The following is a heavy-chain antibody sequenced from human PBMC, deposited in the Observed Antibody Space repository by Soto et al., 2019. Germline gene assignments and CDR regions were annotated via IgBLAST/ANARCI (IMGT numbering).Heavy chain of an antibody. V-gene: IGHV3-48*04. D-gene: IGHD3-9*01. J-gene: IGHJ4*02. CDR3: ARDKDWAFDY. CDR1: GFTFSSYS. Sequence: VQLVESGGGLVQPGGSLRLSCVASGFTFSSYSMVWVRQAPGKGLEWISYIFATSTTIYYADSVKGRFTVSRDNTQNSLFLLMNSLRAEDTAIYYCARDKDWAFDYWGQGTLVTVSS. CDR2: IFATSTTI.